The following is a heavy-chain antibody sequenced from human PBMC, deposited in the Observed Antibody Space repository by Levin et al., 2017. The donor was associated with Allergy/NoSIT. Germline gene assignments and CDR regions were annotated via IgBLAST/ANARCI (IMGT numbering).Heavy chain of an antibody. J-gene: IGHJ6*02. Sequence: SETLSLTCTVSGGSISTYFWSWIRQPPGKGLEWIGHLSSSGNSNYNPSLKSRVTISVDTSKNQLSLKLTSVTAADRAVYYCARDRVITSGSTYYDYGMDGWGQGTTVTVSS. CDR1: GGSISTYF. D-gene: IGHD2-15*01. V-gene: IGHV4-59*01. CDR2: LSSSGNS. CDR3: ARDRVITSGSTYYDYGMDG.